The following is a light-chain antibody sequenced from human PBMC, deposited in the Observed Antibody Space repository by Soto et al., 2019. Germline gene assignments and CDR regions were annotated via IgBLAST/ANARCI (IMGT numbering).Light chain of an antibody. CDR2: GAS. J-gene: IGKJ5*01. Sequence: VMTQSPATLSVSPGERATLSCRASESVSSNLAWYQQRPGQAPRLLIYGASTRATDTPVRFRGSGSGTEFTLTISSLQSEDFAVYYCQQYNNWPPSIIFGQGTRREIK. CDR3: QQYNNWPPSII. V-gene: IGKV3-15*01. CDR1: ESVSSN.